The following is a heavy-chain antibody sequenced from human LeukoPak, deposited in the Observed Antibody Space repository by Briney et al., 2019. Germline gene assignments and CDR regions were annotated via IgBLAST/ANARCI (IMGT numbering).Heavy chain of an antibody. CDR2: INSDGSST. J-gene: IGHJ4*02. CDR1: GFTFSSYW. CDR3: ARAGFSGSYSDFDY. Sequence: GGSLRLSCAASGFTFSSYWMHWVRHAPGKGLVWVSRINSDGSSTIYADSVKGRFTISRDNAKNTLYLQMNSLRAEDTAVYYCARAGFSGSYSDFDYWGQGTLVTVSS. D-gene: IGHD1-26*01. V-gene: IGHV3-74*01.